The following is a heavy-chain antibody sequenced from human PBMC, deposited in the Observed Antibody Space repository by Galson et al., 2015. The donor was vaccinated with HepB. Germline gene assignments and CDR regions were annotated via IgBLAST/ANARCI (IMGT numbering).Heavy chain of an antibody. CDR2: ISPYNGNT. V-gene: IGHV1-18*01. Sequence: SVKVSCKASGYTFLSYGINWVRQAPGQGLEWLGWISPYNGNTNYAQNLQGRVTMTTDTSTRTAYLELRSLKFDDTAVYYCARGGYCRGGSCHSWGTRDYYFYGLDVWGQGTMVSVSS. CDR1: GYTFLSYG. D-gene: IGHD2-15*01. J-gene: IGHJ6*02. CDR3: ARGGYCRGGSCHSWGTRDYYFYGLDV.